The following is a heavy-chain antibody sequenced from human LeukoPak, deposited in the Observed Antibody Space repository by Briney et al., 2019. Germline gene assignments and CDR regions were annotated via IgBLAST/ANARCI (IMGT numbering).Heavy chain of an antibody. J-gene: IGHJ4*02. CDR1: GFTFSSYA. V-gene: IGHV3-23*01. CDR3: ARRAGAYSHPYDY. Sequence: GGSLRLSCAASGFTFSSYAMSWVRQAPGKGLEWVSAISGCGGSTYYADSVKGRFTISRDNSKNTLYLQMNSLRAEDTAVYYCARRAGAYSHPYDYWGQGTLVTVSS. CDR2: ISGCGGST. D-gene: IGHD4/OR15-4a*01.